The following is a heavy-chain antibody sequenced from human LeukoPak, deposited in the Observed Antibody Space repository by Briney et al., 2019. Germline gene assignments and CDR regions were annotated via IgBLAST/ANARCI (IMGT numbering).Heavy chain of an antibody. CDR3: ARGITGTTLNHNWFDP. D-gene: IGHD1-7*01. CDR2: IDPSDSYT. CDR1: GYNFINFW. V-gene: IGHV5-10-1*01. Sequence: GESLKISCKGSGYNFINFWISWVRQMPGRGLEWMGRIDPSDSYTNYSPSFQGHVTISADKSISTAYLQWSSLKASDTAMYYCARGITGTTLNHNWFDPWGQGTLVTVSS. J-gene: IGHJ5*02.